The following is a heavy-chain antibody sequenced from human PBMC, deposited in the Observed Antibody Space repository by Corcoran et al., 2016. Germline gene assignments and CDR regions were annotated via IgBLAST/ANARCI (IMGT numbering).Heavy chain of an antibody. D-gene: IGHD6-19*01. CDR1: GYSFTSYW. V-gene: IGHV5-51*01. CDR2: THPGDSDT. CDR3: ARPRPQSSGWHYGMDV. Sequence: EVQLVQSGAEVKKPGESLKISCKGSGYSFTSYWIGWVRQMPGKGLEWMGITHPGDSDTRYSPSFQGQVTISADKSISTASLQWSSLKASDTAMYDCARPRPQSSGWHYGMDVWGQGTTVTVSS. J-gene: IGHJ6*02.